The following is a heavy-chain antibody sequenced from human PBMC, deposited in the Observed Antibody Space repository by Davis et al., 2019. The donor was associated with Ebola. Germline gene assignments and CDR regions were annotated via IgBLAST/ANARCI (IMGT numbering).Heavy chain of an antibody. D-gene: IGHD2-15*01. Sequence: SVKVSCKASGYTFTSYGISWVRQAPGQGLEWMGGIIPIFGTANYAQKFQGRVTITADESTSTAYMELSSLRSEDTAVYYCARGGCSGGSCYSLGYYYYYGMDVWGQGTTVTVSS. CDR1: GYTFTSYG. CDR2: IIPIFGTA. V-gene: IGHV1-69*13. J-gene: IGHJ6*02. CDR3: ARGGCSGGSCYSLGYYYYYGMDV.